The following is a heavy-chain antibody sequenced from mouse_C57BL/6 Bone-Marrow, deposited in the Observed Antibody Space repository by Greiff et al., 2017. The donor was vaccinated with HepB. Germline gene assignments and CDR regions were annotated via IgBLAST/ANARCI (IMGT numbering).Heavy chain of an antibody. CDR1: GFTFSSYG. Sequence: EVKLVESGGDLVKPGGSLKLSCAASGFTFSSYGMSWVRQTPDKRLEWVATISSGGSYTYYPDSVKGRFTISRDNAKNTLYLQMSSLKSEDTAMYYCARHRYRGFAYWGQGTLVTVSA. CDR3: ARHRYRGFAY. CDR2: ISSGGSYT. V-gene: IGHV5-6*01. J-gene: IGHJ3*01.